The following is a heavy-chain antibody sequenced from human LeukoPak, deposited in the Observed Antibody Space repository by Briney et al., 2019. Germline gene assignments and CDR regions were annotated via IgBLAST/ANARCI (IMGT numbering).Heavy chain of an antibody. CDR1: GFTFSSYA. V-gene: IGHV3-23*01. Sequence: GGSLRLSCAASGFTFSSYAMSWVRQAPGKGLEWVSAISGSGGSTYYADSVKGRFTISRDNSKNTLYLHMNSLRAEDTAVYYCAKDRVGATTGPPLDAFDIWGQGTMVTVSS. CDR2: ISGSGGST. J-gene: IGHJ3*02. CDR3: AKDRVGATTGPPLDAFDI. D-gene: IGHD1-26*01.